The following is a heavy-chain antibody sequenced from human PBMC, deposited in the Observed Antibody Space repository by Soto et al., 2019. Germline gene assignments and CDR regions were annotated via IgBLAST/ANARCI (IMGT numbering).Heavy chain of an antibody. CDR3: VKGGPTVVMDY. V-gene: IGHV3-64D*06. J-gene: IGHJ4*02. CDR1: GFTFSSYA. CDR2: ISSNGGST. D-gene: IGHD4-17*01. Sequence: GGSLRLSCSASGFTFSSYAMHWVRQAPGKGLEYVSAISSNGGSTYYADSVKGRFTISRDNSKNTLYLQMSSLRAEDTAVYYCVKGGPTVVMDYWGQGTLVTVSS.